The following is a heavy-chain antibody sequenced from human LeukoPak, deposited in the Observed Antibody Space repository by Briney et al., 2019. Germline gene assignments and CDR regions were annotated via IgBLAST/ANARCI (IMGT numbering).Heavy chain of an antibody. CDR1: GYSFSNNW. D-gene: IGHD6-19*01. CDR3: ARQIGSSGWL. CDR2: INLDDFNT. V-gene: IGHV5-51*01. Sequence: GESLKISCKDSGYSFSNNWIGWVRQMPGEGLEWMGIINLDDFNTRYGPSFQGQVTISADKSTSTAYLQWSGLKASDTAMYYCARQIGSSGWLWGQGTLVTVSS. J-gene: IGHJ4*02.